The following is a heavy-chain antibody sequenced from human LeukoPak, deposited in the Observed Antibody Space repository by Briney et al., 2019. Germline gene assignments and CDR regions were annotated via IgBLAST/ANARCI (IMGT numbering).Heavy chain of an antibody. J-gene: IGHJ4*02. CDR1: GFTVSTNY. CDR2: IYSGGGT. CDR3: ARGMWGDASWYYLDY. Sequence: PGGSLRLSCAVSGFTVSTNYMSWVRQAPGKGLEWVSVIYSGGGTYYADSVKGRFSISRDNSKNTLYFQMNSLRADDTAVYYCARGMWGDASWYYLDYWGQGTLVTVSS. V-gene: IGHV3-53*01. D-gene: IGHD6-13*01.